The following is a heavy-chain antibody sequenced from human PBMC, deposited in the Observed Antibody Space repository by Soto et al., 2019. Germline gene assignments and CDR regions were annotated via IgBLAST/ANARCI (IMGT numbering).Heavy chain of an antibody. Sequence: QVQVVESGGGVVQPGGSLRLSCEASEFTFSSYPMHWVRQAPGKGLEWVTLISYDGSNQYYADSVKGRFTISRDNSKDTLYLQMHSLTSDDTAVYFCARGPITQTSVMDHWGQGTLVTVSS. CDR3: ARGPITQTSVMDH. J-gene: IGHJ4*02. CDR1: EFTFSSYP. D-gene: IGHD1-20*01. CDR2: ISYDGSNQ. V-gene: IGHV3-30-3*01.